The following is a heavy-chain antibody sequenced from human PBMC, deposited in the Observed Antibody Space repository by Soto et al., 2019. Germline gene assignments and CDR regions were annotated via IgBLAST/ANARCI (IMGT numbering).Heavy chain of an antibody. V-gene: IGHV1-3*01. Sequence: GASVKVSCKASGYTFSSYAMHWVRQAPGQRLEWMGWINAGYGNTKSSQKFRDRVTISRDTSASTAYMELTSLRSEDTAVYYCARDTGDGTFDFWGQGTLVTVSS. J-gene: IGHJ4*02. CDR2: INAGYGNT. CDR1: GYTFSSYA. D-gene: IGHD7-27*01. CDR3: ARDTGDGTFDF.